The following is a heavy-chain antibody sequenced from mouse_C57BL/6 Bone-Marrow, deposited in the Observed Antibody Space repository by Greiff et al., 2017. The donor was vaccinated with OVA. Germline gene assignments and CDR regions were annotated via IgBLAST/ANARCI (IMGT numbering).Heavy chain of an antibody. CDR1: GYTFTTYP. Sequence: VQLVESGAELVKPGASVKMSCKASGYTFTTYPIEWMKQNHGKSLEWIGNFHPYNDDTKYNEKFKGKATLTVEKSSSTVYLELSRLTSDDSAVYYCARGDYGSSPYYAMDYWGQGTSVTVSS. CDR2: FHPYNDDT. J-gene: IGHJ4*01. D-gene: IGHD1-1*01. CDR3: ARGDYGSSPYYAMDY. V-gene: IGHV1-47*01.